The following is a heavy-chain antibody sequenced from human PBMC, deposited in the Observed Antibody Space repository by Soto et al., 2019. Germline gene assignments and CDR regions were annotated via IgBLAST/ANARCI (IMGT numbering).Heavy chain of an antibody. CDR2: ILDDRSDK. Sequence: QVQLVESGGGVVQPGRSLRLSCAASGFIFSSYGMRWVRQAPGKGLEWVAVILDDRSDKDYTDAVKGRFTISRDNSKNTLYLEMNSLRAEDTAVYYCARDDDYGDNGLDYWGQGTLVTVSS. D-gene: IGHD4-17*01. J-gene: IGHJ4*02. CDR3: ARDDDYGDNGLDY. CDR1: GFIFSSYG. V-gene: IGHV3-33*01.